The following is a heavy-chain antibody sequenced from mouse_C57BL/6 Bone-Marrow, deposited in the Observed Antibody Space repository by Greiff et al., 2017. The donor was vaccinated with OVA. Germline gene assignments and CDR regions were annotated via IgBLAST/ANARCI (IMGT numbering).Heavy chain of an antibody. CDR2: IYPGSGNT. CDR1: GYSFTSYY. J-gene: IGHJ2*01. V-gene: IGHV1-66*01. CDR3: AYTYFDY. Sequence: LVESGPELVKPGASVKISCKASGYSFTSYYIHWVKQRPGQGLEWIGWIYPGSGNTKYNEKFKGKATLTADTSSSTAYMQLSSLTSEDSAVYYCAYTYFDYWGQGTTLTVSS. D-gene: IGHD2-12*01.